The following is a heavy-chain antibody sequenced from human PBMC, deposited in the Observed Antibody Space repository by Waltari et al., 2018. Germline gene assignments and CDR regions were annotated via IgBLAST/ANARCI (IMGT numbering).Heavy chain of an antibody. CDR3: AKDTPDYYDSSGYYTAVDWYFDL. CDR2: ISGSGGST. D-gene: IGHD3-22*01. Sequence: EVQLLASGGGLVQPGGSLRLSCAASGFTFSSYAMSWVRQAHGTGLEWVSAISGSGGSTYYADSVKGRFTISRDNSKNTLYLQMNSLRAEDTAVYYCAKDTPDYYDSSGYYTAVDWYFDLWGRGTLVTVSS. J-gene: IGHJ2*01. V-gene: IGHV3-23*01. CDR1: GFTFSSYA.